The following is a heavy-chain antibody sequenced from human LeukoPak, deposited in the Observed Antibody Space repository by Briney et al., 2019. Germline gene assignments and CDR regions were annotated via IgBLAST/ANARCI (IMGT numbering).Heavy chain of an antibody. CDR1: GYPFTSYG. D-gene: IGHD2/OR15-2a*01. CDR2: IAAYNGAT. J-gene: IGHJ4*02. V-gene: IGHV1-18*01. CDR3: AREDSNSENF. Sequence: ASVKVSCKASGYPFTSYGLTWVRQTPGQGLQWMGWIAAYNGATNYAQILQGRISMTTDTSTNTGYMELRSLTSDDTAVYYCAREDSNSENFWGQGTLVTVSS.